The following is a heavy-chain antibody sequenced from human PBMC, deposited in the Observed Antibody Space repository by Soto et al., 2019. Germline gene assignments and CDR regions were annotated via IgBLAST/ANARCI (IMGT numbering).Heavy chain of an antibody. D-gene: IGHD3-3*01. CDR3: ARGGITIFGVVSLNWFDP. J-gene: IGHJ5*02. Sequence: PSETLSLTCTVSGGSVISYYWSWIRQPPWKGLEWIGYIYYSGSTNYNPSLKSRVTISVDTSKNQFSLKLSSVTAADTAVYYCARGGITIFGVVSLNWFDPWGQGTLVTVSS. CDR1: GGSVISYY. CDR2: IYYSGST. V-gene: IGHV4-59*08.